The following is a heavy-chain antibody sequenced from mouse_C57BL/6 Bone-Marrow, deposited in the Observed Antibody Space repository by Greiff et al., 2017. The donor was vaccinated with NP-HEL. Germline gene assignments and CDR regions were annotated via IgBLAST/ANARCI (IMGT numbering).Heavy chain of an antibody. D-gene: IGHD2-1*01. CDR2: IRSKSNNYAT. J-gene: IGHJ3*01. Sequence: GGGLVQPKGSLKLSCAASGFSFNTYAMNWVRQAPGKGLEWVARIRSKSNNYATYYADSVKDRFTISRDDSESMLYLQMNNLKTEDTAMYYCVRHAYYGNLFAYWGQGTLVTVSA. CDR3: VRHAYYGNLFAY. V-gene: IGHV10-1*01. CDR1: GFSFNTYA.